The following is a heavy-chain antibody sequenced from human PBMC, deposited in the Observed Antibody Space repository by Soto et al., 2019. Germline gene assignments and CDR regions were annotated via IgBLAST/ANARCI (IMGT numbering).Heavy chain of an antibody. CDR2: IFPADSDT. CDR1: GYNFATYW. J-gene: IGHJ1*01. Sequence: EVQLVQSGAEVKTPGESLKISCRASGYNFATYWIGWVRQMPGKGLEWMGIIFPADSDTRYSPSFQGQVTISVDKSINTAYLQWSSLRASDTAMYYCARHAYFQLWGQGTLVTVSS. CDR3: ARHAYFQL. V-gene: IGHV5-51*01.